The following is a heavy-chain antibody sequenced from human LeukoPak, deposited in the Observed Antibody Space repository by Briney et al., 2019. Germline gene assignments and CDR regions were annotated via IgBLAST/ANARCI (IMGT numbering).Heavy chain of an antibody. CDR1: GGSFSGYY. CDR2: INHSGST. Sequence: PSETLSLTCAVYGGSFSGYYWSWIRQPPGKGLEWIGEINHSGSTNYNPSLKSRVTISVDTSKNQFSLKLSSVTAADTAVYYCASPYSRDGDDAFDIWGQGTMVTVSS. D-gene: IGHD2-21*01. J-gene: IGHJ3*02. CDR3: ASPYSRDGDDAFDI. V-gene: IGHV4-34*01.